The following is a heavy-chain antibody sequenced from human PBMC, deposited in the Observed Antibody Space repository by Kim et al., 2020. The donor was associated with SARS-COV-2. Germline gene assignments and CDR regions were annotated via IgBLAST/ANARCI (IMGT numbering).Heavy chain of an antibody. J-gene: IGHJ2*01. V-gene: IGHV4-34*01. Sequence: YNPSLKSRVTISVDTSKNQFSLKLSSVTAADTAVYYCARGLAAPYWYFDLWGRGTLVTVSS. D-gene: IGHD2-15*01. CDR3: ARGLAAPYWYFDL.